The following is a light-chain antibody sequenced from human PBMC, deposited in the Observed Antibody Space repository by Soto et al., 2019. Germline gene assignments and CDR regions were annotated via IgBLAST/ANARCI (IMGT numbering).Light chain of an antibody. CDR2: KAS. Sequence: DIQMTRSPSTLSASVGDRVTITCRASQSISSWLAWYQQKPGKAPKLLIYKASSLESGVPSRFSGSGSGTEFTLTISSLQPDDFATYYCQQYNSYSPSTFGQGTKVEIK. CDR3: QQYNSYSPST. V-gene: IGKV1-5*03. CDR1: QSISSW. J-gene: IGKJ2*02.